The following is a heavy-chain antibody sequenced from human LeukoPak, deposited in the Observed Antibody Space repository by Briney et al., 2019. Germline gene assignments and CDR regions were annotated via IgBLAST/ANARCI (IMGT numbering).Heavy chain of an antibody. CDR3: ARRTGHSYFDY. CDR1: GFTFSDYY. Sequence: GGSLRLSCAASGFTFSDYYMSWIRQAPGKGLEWVSHISGSGTTIYSADSLKGRFTISRDNAKNSLYLQMSSLRAEDTAVYYCARRTGHSYFDYWGQGTLVTVSS. CDR2: ISGSGTTI. D-gene: IGHD1-14*01. J-gene: IGHJ4*02. V-gene: IGHV3-11*01.